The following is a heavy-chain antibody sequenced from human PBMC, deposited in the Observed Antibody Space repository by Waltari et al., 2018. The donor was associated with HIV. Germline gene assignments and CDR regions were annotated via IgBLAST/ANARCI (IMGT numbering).Heavy chain of an antibody. J-gene: IGHJ3*02. V-gene: IGHV1-69*01. CDR3: ASASRDTAMGAFDI. Sequence: QVQPVQSGAEAKKPGSSVKVSCKASGGTFSNSAINWLRQAPGQGLEWMGGIIPIFGSPNYAQKFQGRVTITADESTSTVYMKLSSLRSEDTAVYYCASASRDTAMGAFDIWGQGTMVTVSS. CDR1: GGTFSNSA. CDR2: IIPIFGSP. D-gene: IGHD5-18*01.